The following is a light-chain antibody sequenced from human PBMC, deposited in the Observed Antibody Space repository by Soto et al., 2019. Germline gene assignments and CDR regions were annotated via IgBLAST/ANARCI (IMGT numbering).Light chain of an antibody. CDR3: SSYAGSNNYV. V-gene: IGLV2-8*01. CDR2: EVN. Sequence: QSALTQPPSASGSPGQSVTISCTGTSSDVGGYDFVSWYQQHPGKAPKLMIYEVNKRTSGVPDRFSGSKSGNTASLTVSGLQAEDEADYYCSSYAGSNNYVFGTGTKLTVL. CDR1: SSDVGGYDF. J-gene: IGLJ1*01.